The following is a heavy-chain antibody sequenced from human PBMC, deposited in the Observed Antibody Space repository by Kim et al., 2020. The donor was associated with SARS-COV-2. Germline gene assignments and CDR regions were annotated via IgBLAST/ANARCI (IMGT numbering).Heavy chain of an antibody. Sequence: YADSVKGRFTISRDNAKNSLYLQMNSLRDEDTAVYYCARSNSGYEVWFDPWGQGTLVTVSS. V-gene: IGHV3-48*02. J-gene: IGHJ5*02. D-gene: IGHD5-12*01. CDR3: ARSNSGYEVWFDP.